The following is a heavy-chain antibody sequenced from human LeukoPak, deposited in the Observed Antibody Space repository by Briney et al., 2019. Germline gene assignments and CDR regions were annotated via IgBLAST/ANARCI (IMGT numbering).Heavy chain of an antibody. CDR2: ISGSGGST. V-gene: IGHV3-23*01. D-gene: IGHD2-2*01. CDR1: GFTFSSYA. Sequence: QSGGSLRLSCAASGFTFSSYAMSWVRQAPGKGLEWVSAISGSGGSTYYADSVKGRFTISRDNSKNTLYLQMNSLRAEDTAVYYCAKDRPQGTKSRTNFDYWGQGTLVTVSS. J-gene: IGHJ4*02. CDR3: AKDRPQGTKSRTNFDY.